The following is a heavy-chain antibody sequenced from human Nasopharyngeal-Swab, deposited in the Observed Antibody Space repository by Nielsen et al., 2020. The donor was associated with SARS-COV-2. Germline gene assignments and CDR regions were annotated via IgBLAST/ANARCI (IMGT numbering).Heavy chain of an antibody. CDR1: GFTFSDYY. CDR2: ISSSGSTI. Sequence: GRSLSLSCAASGFTFSDYYMCWIRQAPGKGLEWVSYISSSGSTIYYADSVKGRFTISRDNAKNSLYLQMTSLRAEDTTVYYCAKDIAAAGTGYWGQGTLVTVSS. D-gene: IGHD6-13*01. V-gene: IGHV3-11*01. J-gene: IGHJ4*02. CDR3: AKDIAAAGTGY.